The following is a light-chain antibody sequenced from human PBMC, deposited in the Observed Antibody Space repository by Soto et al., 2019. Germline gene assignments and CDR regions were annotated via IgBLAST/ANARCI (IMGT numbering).Light chain of an antibody. CDR3: QQSDKWPPT. Sequence: VMTQSPDTLSVSPGARATLSCRASQSVSSNLAWYQQKAGQAPRLLMYGASTRAIGIPGRFSGSGSGTEFTLTISSLQSEDFAVYYCQQSDKWPPTFGQGTKVDIK. CDR2: GAS. J-gene: IGKJ1*01. CDR1: QSVSSN. V-gene: IGKV3-15*01.